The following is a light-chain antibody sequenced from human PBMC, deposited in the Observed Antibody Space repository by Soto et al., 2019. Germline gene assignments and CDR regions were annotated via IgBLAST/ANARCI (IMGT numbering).Light chain of an antibody. J-gene: IGLJ2*01. CDR2: DND. V-gene: IGLV1-51*01. CDR1: SSNIGKND. Sequence: QSVLTQPPSMSAAPGQKVTISCSGSSSNIGKNDVSWYQQLPGAAPKLLIYDNDKRPSGIPDRFSASKCGTSATLGITRVSTGDEADYCCGEWDNSVCAVVFGGETTVTVL. CDR3: GEWDNSVCAVV.